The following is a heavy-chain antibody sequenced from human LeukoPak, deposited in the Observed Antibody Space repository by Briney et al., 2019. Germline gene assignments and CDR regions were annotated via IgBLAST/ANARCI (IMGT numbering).Heavy chain of an antibody. CDR3: AKMKGHPLPKYYMDV. J-gene: IGHJ6*01. D-gene: IGHD1-26*01. Sequence: SETLSLTCTVSGGSISPYFWSWIRQPPGKGLEWIGYIYTDGSTKYNPSLKSRVTISLDTSKNQFSLKLSSVTAADTAIYYCAKMKGHPLPKYYMDVWGQGTTVTVSS. CDR2: IYTDGST. CDR1: GGSISPYF. V-gene: IGHV4-4*09.